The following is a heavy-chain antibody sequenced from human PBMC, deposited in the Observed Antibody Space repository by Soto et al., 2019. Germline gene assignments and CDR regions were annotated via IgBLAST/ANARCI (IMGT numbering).Heavy chain of an antibody. Sequence: SVKVSCKASGGTFSSYAISWVRQAPGQGLEWMGGIIPIFGTANYAQKFQGRVTITADESTSTAYMELSSLRSEDTAVYYCARSEYSSSAAFDYWGQGTLVTVSS. CDR1: GGTFSSYA. CDR3: ARSEYSSSAAFDY. J-gene: IGHJ4*02. D-gene: IGHD6-6*01. CDR2: IIPIFGTA. V-gene: IGHV1-69*13.